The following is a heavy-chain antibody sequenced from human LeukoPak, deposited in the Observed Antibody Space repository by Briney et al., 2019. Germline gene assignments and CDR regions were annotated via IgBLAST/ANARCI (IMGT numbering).Heavy chain of an antibody. J-gene: IGHJ5*02. V-gene: IGHV1-8*01. CDR2: MNPNSGNT. CDR1: GYTFTSYD. CDR3: ARGYCSSTSCYINSGVLDP. D-gene: IGHD2-2*02. Sequence: ASVKVSCKASGYTFTSYDINWVRQATGQGLEWMGWMNPNSGNTGYAQKFQGRVTMTRNTSISTAYMELSSLRSEDTAVYYCARGYCSSTSCYINSGVLDPWGQGTLVTVSS.